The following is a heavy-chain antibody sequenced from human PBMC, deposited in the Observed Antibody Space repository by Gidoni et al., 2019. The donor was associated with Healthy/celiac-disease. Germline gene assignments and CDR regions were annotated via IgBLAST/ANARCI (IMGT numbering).Heavy chain of an antibody. V-gene: IGHV3-49*03. CDR3: TREGSGSYYNNPHLGWFDP. Sequence: GGGLVQPGRSLRLSCTASGFTFGDYAMSWFRQAPGKGLEWVGFIRSKGYGGTTEYAASVKGRFIVSRDDSKSIAYLQLNSLKTDDTAVYSCTREGSGSYYNNPHLGWFDPWGQGTLVTVSS. CDR2: IRSKGYGGTT. J-gene: IGHJ5*02. CDR1: GFTFGDYA. D-gene: IGHD3-10*01.